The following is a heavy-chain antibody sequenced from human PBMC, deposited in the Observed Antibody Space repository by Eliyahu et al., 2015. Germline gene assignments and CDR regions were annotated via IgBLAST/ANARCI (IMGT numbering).Heavy chain of an antibody. D-gene: IGHD4-17*01. V-gene: IGHV3-21*01. CDR1: GFTFSHYT. Sequence: EVQVVESGGGLVKPGGSLRLSCETSGFTFSHYTMHWVRQAPGKGLEWVSSVDFGSNYIYYVASVKGRFAISRDNAKNSLFLQMNRLRAEDTGVYYCARDFHSGDHYQTWGQGTLVTVSS. CDR2: VDFGSNYI. CDR3: ARDFHSGDHYQT. J-gene: IGHJ1*01.